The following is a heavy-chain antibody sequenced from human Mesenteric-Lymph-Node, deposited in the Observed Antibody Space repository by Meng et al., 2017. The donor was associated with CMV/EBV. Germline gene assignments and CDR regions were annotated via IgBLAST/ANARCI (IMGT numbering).Heavy chain of an antibody. CDR3: ASSQPTIHHLND. CDR1: GFAFSSYA. Sequence: GESMKISCAASGFAFSSYAMHWVRQAPGKGLEWVSVISYHGSDKFYPDSVKGRFTISRDNSKNTLYLQMNSLRAEDTAVYYCASSQPTIHHLNDWGQGTLVTVSS. V-gene: IGHV3-30*04. J-gene: IGHJ4*02. CDR2: ISYHGSDK. D-gene: IGHD5-24*01.